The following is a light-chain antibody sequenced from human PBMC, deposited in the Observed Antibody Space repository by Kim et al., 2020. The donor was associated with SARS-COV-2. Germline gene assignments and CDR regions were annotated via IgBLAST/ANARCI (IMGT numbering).Light chain of an antibody. Sequence: GQWVTMYWSGSSPNTGSHNVNWYQKFPGTAPKLLIYTNNQRPSGVPDRFSGSKSGTSASLAISGLQSEDEADYYCAAWDDSLNGLVFGGGTQLTVL. CDR3: AAWDDSLNGLV. CDR2: TNN. CDR1: SPNTGSHN. J-gene: IGLJ3*02. V-gene: IGLV1-44*01.